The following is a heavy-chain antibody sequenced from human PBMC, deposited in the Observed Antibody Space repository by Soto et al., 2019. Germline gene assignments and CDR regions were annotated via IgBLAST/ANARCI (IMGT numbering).Heavy chain of an antibody. CDR3: ARIEPTSMIVVSKPAVDY. D-gene: IGHD3-22*01. J-gene: IGHJ4*02. V-gene: IGHV2-26*01. CDR1: GFSLSNPRMG. CDR2: IFSNDEK. Sequence: SGPTLVNPTDTLTLTCTVSGFSLSNPRMGVSWIRQPPGKALEWLAHIFSNDEKSYSKSLKSRLTISRDNSKSQVVLTMTNMDPFQTATYYCARIEPTSMIVVSKPAVDYWGQAAGATVS.